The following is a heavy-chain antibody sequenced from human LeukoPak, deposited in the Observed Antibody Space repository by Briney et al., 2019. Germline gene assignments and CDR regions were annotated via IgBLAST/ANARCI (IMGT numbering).Heavy chain of an antibody. D-gene: IGHD3-22*01. CDR3: AKEGLFDSSGHNHFDY. J-gene: IGHJ4*02. Sequence: GGSLRLFCAASGFTVSSNYMSWVRQAPGKGLEWVSVIYSGGSTYYADPVKGRFTISRDNSKNTLYLQMNSLRAEDTAVYYCAKEGLFDSSGHNHFDYWGQGTLVTVSS. CDR2: IYSGGST. V-gene: IGHV3-53*01. CDR1: GFTVSSNY.